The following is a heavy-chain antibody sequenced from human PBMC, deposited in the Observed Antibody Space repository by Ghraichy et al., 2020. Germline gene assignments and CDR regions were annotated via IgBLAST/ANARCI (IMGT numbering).Heavy chain of an antibody. CDR3: ARAPGMIVVTKGRIFDY. CDR2: INHSGST. J-gene: IGHJ4*02. Sequence: SETLSLTCAVYGGSFSGYYWSWIRQPPGKGLEWIGEINHSGSTNYNPSLKSRVTISVDTSKNQFSLKLSSVTAADTAVYYCARAPGMIVVTKGRIFDYWGQGTLVTVSS. CDR1: GGSFSGYY. D-gene: IGHD3-22*01. V-gene: IGHV4-34*01.